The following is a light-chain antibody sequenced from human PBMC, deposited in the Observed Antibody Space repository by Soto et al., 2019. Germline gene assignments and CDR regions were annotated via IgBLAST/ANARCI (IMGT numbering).Light chain of an antibody. Sequence: DIQMTQSPSFLSASVGDRVTITCRASQGISNNLAWYQQKPGNVPKLLIYGASTLQSGVPSRFSGSGSGTDFTLTISSLQPEDVATYYCQKYDSAPLTFGQGTKVEFK. V-gene: IGKV1-27*01. CDR1: QGISNN. CDR2: GAS. J-gene: IGKJ1*01. CDR3: QKYDSAPLT.